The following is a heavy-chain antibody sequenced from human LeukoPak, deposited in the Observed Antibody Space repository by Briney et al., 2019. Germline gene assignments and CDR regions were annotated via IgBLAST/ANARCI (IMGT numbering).Heavy chain of an antibody. V-gene: IGHV4-34*01. CDR3: ASGITGTTLDY. CDR2: INHSGST. D-gene: IGHD1-20*01. CDR1: GGSFSGYY. J-gene: IGHJ4*02. Sequence: SETLSLTCAVYGGSFSGYYWNWIRQPPGKGLEWIGEINHSGSTNYNPSLKSRITISEDTSKNQVSLKLSSVTAADTAVYYCASGITGTTLDYWGQGTLVTVSS.